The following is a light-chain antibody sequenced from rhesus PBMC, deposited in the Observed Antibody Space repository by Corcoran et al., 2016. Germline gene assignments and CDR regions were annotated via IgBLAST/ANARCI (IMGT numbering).Light chain of an antibody. CDR3: QHYSSTPFS. V-gene: IGKV1-22*01. Sequence: DIQMTQSPSSLSASVGDRVTITGRASQGITNELAWYQQKPGETPTLLFYEASSLQSGIPSRFRGSGSGTDFTLTLSSLQSADFATYYCQHYSSTPFSFGQGTKVEIK. J-gene: IGKJ2*01. CDR1: QGITNE. CDR2: EAS.